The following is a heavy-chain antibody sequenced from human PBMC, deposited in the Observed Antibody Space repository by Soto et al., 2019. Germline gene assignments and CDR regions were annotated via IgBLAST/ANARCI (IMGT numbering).Heavy chain of an antibody. D-gene: IGHD2-15*01. CDR3: AARVVVAATPGFDP. V-gene: IGHV4-30-2*01. CDR2: IYHSGST. J-gene: IGHJ5*02. Sequence: SETLSLTCAVSGGSISSGGYSWSWTRQPPGKGLEWIGYIYHSGSTYYNPSLKSRVTISVDRSKNQFSLKLSSVTAAATAVYYCAARVVVAATPGFDPWGQGTLVTVSS. CDR1: GGSISSGGYS.